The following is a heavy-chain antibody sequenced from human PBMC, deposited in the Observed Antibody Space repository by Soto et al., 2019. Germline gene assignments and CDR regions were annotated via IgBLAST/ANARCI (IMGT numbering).Heavy chain of an antibody. D-gene: IGHD4-4*01. CDR2: IRAYNGNT. J-gene: IGHJ6*02. V-gene: IGHV1-18*01. Sequence: ASVKVSCKASGYTFTSYGITWVRQAPGQGLEWMGWIRAYNGNTDFAQKLQGRVTMTTDTSTSTAYMELRSLRSDDTAVYYCARVGLPTVTNPYAMDVWGQGTTVTVSS. CDR3: ARVGLPTVTNPYAMDV. CDR1: GYTFTSYG.